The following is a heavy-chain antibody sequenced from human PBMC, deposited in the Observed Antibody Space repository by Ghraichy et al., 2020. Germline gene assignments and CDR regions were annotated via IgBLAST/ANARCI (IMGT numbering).Heavy chain of an antibody. D-gene: IGHD3-22*01. Sequence: SETLSLTCAVYGGSFSGYYWSWIRQPPGKGLEWIGEINHSGSTNYNPSLKSRVTISVDTSKNQFSLKLSSVTAADTAVYYCAREDYYDSSGYDYWGQRTLVTVSS. V-gene: IGHV4-34*01. CDR1: GGSFSGYY. J-gene: IGHJ4*02. CDR2: INHSGST. CDR3: AREDYYDSSGYDY.